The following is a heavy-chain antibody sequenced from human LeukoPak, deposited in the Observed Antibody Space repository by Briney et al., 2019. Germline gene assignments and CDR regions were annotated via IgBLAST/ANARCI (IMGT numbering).Heavy chain of an antibody. D-gene: IGHD4-23*01. J-gene: IGHJ4*02. Sequence: GRSLRLSCAASGFTVSSSYMSWVRQAPGKGLEWVSVIYSGGSTYYADSVKGRFTTSRDNSKNTMYLQMNSLRAEDTAVYYCGVNSDYWGQGTLVTVSS. CDR3: GVNSDY. V-gene: IGHV3-53*01. CDR1: GFTVSSSY. CDR2: IYSGGST.